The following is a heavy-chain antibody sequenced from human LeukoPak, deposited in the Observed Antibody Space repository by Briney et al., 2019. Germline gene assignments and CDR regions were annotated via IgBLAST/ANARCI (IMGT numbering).Heavy chain of an antibody. CDR2: IYYSGSI. Sequence: SETLSLTCTVSGGSVSNYYLNWLRQPPGKGLEWIGCIYYSGSINYNPSLKSRVTISVDTSKNQFSLKLTPVTAADAAVYYCAREEYSYGFGFWGQGTLVSVSS. CDR1: GGSVSNYY. D-gene: IGHD5-18*01. V-gene: IGHV4-59*02. J-gene: IGHJ5*01. CDR3: AREEYSYGFGF.